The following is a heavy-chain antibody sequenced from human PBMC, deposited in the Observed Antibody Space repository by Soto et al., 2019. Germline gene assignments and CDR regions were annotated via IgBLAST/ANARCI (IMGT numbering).Heavy chain of an antibody. D-gene: IGHD3-22*01. CDR2: IYPGDSDT. V-gene: IGHV5-51*01. CDR1: GYSFTSYW. CDR3: ARSAYYYDSSGYIGAFDI. Sequence: CKGSGYSFTSYWIGWVRQMPGKGLEWMGIIYPGDSDTRYSPSFQGQVTISADKSISTAYLQWSSLKASDTAMYYCARSAYYYDSSGYIGAFDIWGQGTMVTVSS. J-gene: IGHJ3*02.